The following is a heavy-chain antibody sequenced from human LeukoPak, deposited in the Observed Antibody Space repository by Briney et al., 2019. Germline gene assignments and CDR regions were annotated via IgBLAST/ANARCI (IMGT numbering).Heavy chain of an antibody. CDR2: ISGSSGST. D-gene: IGHD4-11*01. Sequence: GGSLRLSCAASGFTFSSYAMSWVRQAPGKGLEWVSAISGSSGSTYYADSVKGRFTISRDNSKNTLYLQMNSLRAEDTAVYYCARGSVTHYYYYGMDVWGQGTTVTVSS. V-gene: IGHV3-23*01. CDR1: GFTFSSYA. J-gene: IGHJ6*02. CDR3: ARGSVTHYYYYGMDV.